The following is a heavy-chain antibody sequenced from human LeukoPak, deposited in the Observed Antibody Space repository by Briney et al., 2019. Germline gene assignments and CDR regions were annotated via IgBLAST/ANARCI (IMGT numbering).Heavy chain of an antibody. Sequence: GGSLRLSCAASGFTVSSNYMSWVRQAPGKGLEWVSVIYSGGSTYYADSVKGRFTISRDNSKNTLYLQMNSLRAEDTAVHYCARGTYYYDSSGYFDAFDIWGQGTMVTVSS. D-gene: IGHD3-22*01. V-gene: IGHV3-66*02. CDR1: GFTVSSNY. CDR3: ARGTYYYDSSGYFDAFDI. J-gene: IGHJ3*02. CDR2: IYSGGST.